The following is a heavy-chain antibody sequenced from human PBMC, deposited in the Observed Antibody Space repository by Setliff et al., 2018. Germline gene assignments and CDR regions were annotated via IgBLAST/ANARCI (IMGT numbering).Heavy chain of an antibody. Sequence: SETLSLTCNVSGGSINSRSYYWGWIRQPPGKGLEWIAMISSGGNTYYNPSLKRRVTISVDTSNDQFSLNLNSVTAADTAVYFCARRADYSRSWSYYFDCWGQGTLVTVSS. CDR3: ARRADYSRSWSYYFDC. CDR2: ISSGGNT. D-gene: IGHD6-13*01. CDR1: GGSINSRSYY. V-gene: IGHV4-39*01. J-gene: IGHJ4*02.